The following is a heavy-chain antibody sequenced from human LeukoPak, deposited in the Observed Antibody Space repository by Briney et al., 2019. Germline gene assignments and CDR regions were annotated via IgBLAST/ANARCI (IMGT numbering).Heavy chain of an antibody. CDR2: ISGDGRG. Sequence: GGSLRLSCEASGFTFTNCPMSWLRQAPGRGPEWVSSISGDGRGFYADSVKGRFTISRDNSKNTLYLQMNSLRAEDTAVYYCAKDNYDILTGYYQDYWGQGTLVTVSS. V-gene: IGHV3-23*01. CDR3: AKDNYDILTGYYQDY. J-gene: IGHJ4*02. CDR1: GFTFTNCP. D-gene: IGHD3-9*01.